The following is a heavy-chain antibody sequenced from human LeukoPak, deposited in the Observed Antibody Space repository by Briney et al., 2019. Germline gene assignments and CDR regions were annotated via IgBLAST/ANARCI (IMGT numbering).Heavy chain of an antibody. J-gene: IGHJ5*02. CDR3: TRQTTVTDPPWFDP. V-gene: IGHV3-73*01. CDR1: GFTFSGSA. CDR2: IRSKANSYAT. Sequence: GGSLRLSCAASGFTFSGSAMHWVRQASGKGLEWVGRIRSKANSYATAYAASVKGRFTISSDDSKNTAYLQMNSLKTEDTAVYYCTRQTTVTDPPWFDPWGQGTLVTVSS. D-gene: IGHD4-17*01.